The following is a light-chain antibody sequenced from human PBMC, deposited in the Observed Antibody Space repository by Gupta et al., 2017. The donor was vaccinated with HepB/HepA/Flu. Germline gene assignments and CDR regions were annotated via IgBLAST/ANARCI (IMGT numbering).Light chain of an antibody. Sequence: DIHMTQSPSTLSASVGDRVTITCRASQSIRSWLDWYQQKPGKAPKLIIYKASRAEGGATCCFGGGGDTKEFTHTSSRRQDDVCAYYYNQQNNSYWTFGQGTKVEIK. V-gene: IGKV1-5*03. CDR2: KAS. J-gene: IGKJ1*01. CDR1: QSIRSW. CDR3: QQNNSYWT.